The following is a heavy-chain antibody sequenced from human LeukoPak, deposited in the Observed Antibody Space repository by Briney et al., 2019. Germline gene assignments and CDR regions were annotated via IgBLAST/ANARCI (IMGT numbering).Heavy chain of an antibody. J-gene: IGHJ4*02. CDR2: ITDSGGST. Sequence: GGSLRLSCAASGFTFSRYDMSWVRQAPGKGLEWVSAITDSGGSTYYADSVRGRFTISRDDSKNTLYLLMNSLRAEDTAVYYCAKEDTLTTVYFDYWGQGTPVTVSS. D-gene: IGHD4-17*01. CDR1: GFTFSRYD. V-gene: IGHV3-23*01. CDR3: AKEDTLTTVYFDY.